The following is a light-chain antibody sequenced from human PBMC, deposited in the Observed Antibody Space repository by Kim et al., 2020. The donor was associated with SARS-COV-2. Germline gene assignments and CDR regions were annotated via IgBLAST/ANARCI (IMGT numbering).Light chain of an antibody. CDR3: QVWDRSTASYV. CDR1: HIGSKN. V-gene: IGLV3-9*01. CDR2: RDS. Sequence: SYELTQPLSVSVALGQTARITCGGNHIGSKNVHWCQQKPGQAPVVFIYRDSNRPSGIPERFSGSNSGNTATLTISRAQAGDEADYYCQVWDRSTASYVFGNGTKVTVL. J-gene: IGLJ1*01.